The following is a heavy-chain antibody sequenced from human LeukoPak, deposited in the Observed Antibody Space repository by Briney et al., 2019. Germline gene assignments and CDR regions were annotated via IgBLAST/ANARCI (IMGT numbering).Heavy chain of an antibody. CDR3: ANTTGPTTNVFDN. CDR1: GFTFSNYA. CDR2: ISGGGGST. J-gene: IGHJ4*02. Sequence: GGSLRLSCAASGFTFSNYAMSWVRQAPGKGLEWVSVISGGGGSTYYADSVKGRFTVSRDNSKNTLYLQMNSLRAEDAAVYYCANTTGPTTNVFDNWGQGTLVTVSS. D-gene: IGHD4-11*01. V-gene: IGHV3-23*01.